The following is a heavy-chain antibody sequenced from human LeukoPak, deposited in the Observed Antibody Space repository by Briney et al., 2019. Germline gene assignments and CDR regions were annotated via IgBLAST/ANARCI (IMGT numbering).Heavy chain of an antibody. CDR2: ISYDGSNK. V-gene: IGHV3-30*03. Sequence: QAGGSLRLSCAASGFTFSSYGMHWARQAPGMGLEWVAVISYDGSNKYYADSVKGRFTISRDNSKNTLYLQMNSLRAEDTAVYYCSWDHTGKEDIWGQGTMVTVSS. D-gene: IGHD2-8*02. J-gene: IGHJ3*02. CDR3: SWDHTGKEDI. CDR1: GFTFSSYG.